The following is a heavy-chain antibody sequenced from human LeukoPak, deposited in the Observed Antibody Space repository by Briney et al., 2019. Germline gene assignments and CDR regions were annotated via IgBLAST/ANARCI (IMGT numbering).Heavy chain of an antibody. CDR3: ARLPSSGSLDY. V-gene: IGHV4-59*08. CDR1: GGSISSYY. J-gene: IGHJ4*02. Sequence: SETLSLTCTVSGGSISSYYWSWIRQPPGKGLEWIGYIYYSGSTNYNPSLKSRVTISVDTSKNQFSLKLSSVTAAATAVYYCARLPSSGSLDYWGQGTLVTVSS. CDR2: IYYSGST. D-gene: IGHD3-10*02.